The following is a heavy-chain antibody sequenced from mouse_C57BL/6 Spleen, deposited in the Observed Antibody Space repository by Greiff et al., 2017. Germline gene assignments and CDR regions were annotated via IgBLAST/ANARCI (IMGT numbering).Heavy chain of an antibody. CDR1: GYAFSSSW. V-gene: IGHV1-82*01. D-gene: IGHD3-2*02. J-gene: IGHJ2*01. Sequence: VQVVESGPELVKPGASVKISCKASGYAFSSSWMNWVKQRPGKGLEWIGRIYPGDGDTNYNGKFKGEATLTADKSSSTAYMQLSSLTSEDSAVYFCAPSDSSGYVLDYWGQGTTLTVSS. CDR2: IYPGDGDT. CDR3: APSDSSGYVLDY.